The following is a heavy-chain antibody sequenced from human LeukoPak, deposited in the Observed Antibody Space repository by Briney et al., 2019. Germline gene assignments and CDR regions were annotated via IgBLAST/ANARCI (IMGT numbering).Heavy chain of an antibody. V-gene: IGHV1-46*01. CDR1: GYTFTSYY. D-gene: IGHD6-19*01. CDR3: ARESSAVAAGHY. Sequence: GASVKVSCKASGYTFTSYYIHWVRRAPGQGLEWMGIINPSGGSTSYAQKFQGRVTMTRDMSTNTVYMELSSLRSEDTAVYYCARESSAVAAGHYWGQGTLVTVSS. CDR2: INPSGGST. J-gene: IGHJ4*02.